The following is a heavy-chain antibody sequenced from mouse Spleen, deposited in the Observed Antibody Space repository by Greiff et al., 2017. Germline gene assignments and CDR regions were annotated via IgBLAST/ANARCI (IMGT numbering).Heavy chain of an antibody. Sequence: VKLMESGPELVKPGASVRISCKASGYTFTSYYIHWVKQRPGQGLEWIGWIYPGNVNTKYNEKFKGKATLTADKSSSTAYMQLSSLTSEDSAVYFCARSITTVVALDYWGQGTTLTVSS. D-gene: IGHD1-1*01. CDR1: GYTFTSYY. V-gene: IGHV1S56*01. CDR2: IYPGNVNT. J-gene: IGHJ2*01. CDR3: ARSITTVVALDY.